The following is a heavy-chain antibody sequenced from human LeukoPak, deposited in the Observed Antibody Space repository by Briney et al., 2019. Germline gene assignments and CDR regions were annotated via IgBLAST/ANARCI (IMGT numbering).Heavy chain of an antibody. D-gene: IGHD1/OR15-1a*01. J-gene: IGHJ4*02. CDR1: GYTFTSYD. Sequence: ASVKASCKASGYTFTSYDITWVRQATGQGLEWMGWMNPNSGNRGFAQKFQGRVTMTRNTSINTAYMELSGLRSEDTAVYYCARNNIGFDYWGQGTLVTVSS. CDR3: ARNNIGFDY. CDR2: MNPNSGNR. V-gene: IGHV1-8*01.